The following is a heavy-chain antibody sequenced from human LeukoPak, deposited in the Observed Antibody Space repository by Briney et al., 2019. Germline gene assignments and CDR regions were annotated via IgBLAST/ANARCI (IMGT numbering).Heavy chain of an antibody. Sequence: GASVKVSCKASGYTFTAYYMHWVRQAPGQGLEWMGWINPNSGGTNYAQKFQGRVTMTRDTSISTGYMELSRLRSDDTAVYYCARDQDIRGTYGRDYWGQGTLVTVSS. D-gene: IGHD3-16*01. CDR1: GYTFTAYY. CDR2: INPNSGGT. J-gene: IGHJ4*02. CDR3: ARDQDIRGTYGRDY. V-gene: IGHV1-2*02.